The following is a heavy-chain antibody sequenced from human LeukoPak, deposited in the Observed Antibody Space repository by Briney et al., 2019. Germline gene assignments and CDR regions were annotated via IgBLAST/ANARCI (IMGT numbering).Heavy chain of an antibody. Sequence: ASVKVSCKASGGTFSSYAISWVGQAPGQGLEWMGGIIPIFGTANYAQKFHGRVTITADESTSTAYMELSSLRSEDTAVYYCAHIVVVPAAKDAFDIWGQGTMVTVSS. CDR2: IIPIFGTA. CDR3: AHIVVVPAAKDAFDI. D-gene: IGHD2-2*01. J-gene: IGHJ3*02. CDR1: GGTFSSYA. V-gene: IGHV1-69*13.